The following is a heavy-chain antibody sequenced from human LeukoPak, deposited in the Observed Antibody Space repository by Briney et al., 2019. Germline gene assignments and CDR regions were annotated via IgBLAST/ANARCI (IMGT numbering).Heavy chain of an antibody. CDR2: INPSGGST. V-gene: IGHV1-46*01. Sequence: ASVKVSCKASGGTFSSYAISWVRQAPGQWLEWMGIINPSGGSTSYAQKFQGRVTMTRDTSTSTVYMELSSLRSEDTAVYYCARDLRGYSEYWGQGTLVTVSS. D-gene: IGHD5-12*01. CDR1: GGTFSSYA. CDR3: ARDLRGYSEY. J-gene: IGHJ4*02.